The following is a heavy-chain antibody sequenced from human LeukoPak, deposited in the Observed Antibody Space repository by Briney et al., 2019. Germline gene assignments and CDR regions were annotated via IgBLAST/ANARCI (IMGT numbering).Heavy chain of an antibody. Sequence: PGGSLRLSCAASGFTFSSYGMHWVRQAPGKGLEWVAVIWYDGSNKYYADSVKGRFTISRDNSKNTLYLQMNSLRAEDTAVYYCAKDRGWELLPNWFDPWGQGTLVTVSS. CDR2: IWYDGSNK. V-gene: IGHV3-33*06. CDR3: AKDRGWELLPNWFDP. D-gene: IGHD1-26*01. CDR1: GFTFSSYG. J-gene: IGHJ5*02.